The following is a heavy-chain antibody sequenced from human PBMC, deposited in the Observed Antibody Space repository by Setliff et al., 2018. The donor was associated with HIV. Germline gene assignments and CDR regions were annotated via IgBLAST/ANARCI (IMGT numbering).Heavy chain of an antibody. CDR1: GYTFTDYF. CDR2: INPNTGDT. CDR3: ARGNGEHGH. D-gene: IGHD4-17*01. V-gene: IGHV1-2*02. J-gene: IGHJ4*02. Sequence: GASVKVSCKASGYTFTDYFLHWVRQAPGQGLEWMGYINPNTGDTNSAQKFQGRVTVTRDTSISSVYMELSRLRSADTAVYLCARGNGEHGHWGQGTKVTVSS.